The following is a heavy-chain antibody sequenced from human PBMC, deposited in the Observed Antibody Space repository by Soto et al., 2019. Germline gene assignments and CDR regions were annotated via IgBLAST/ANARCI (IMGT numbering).Heavy chain of an antibody. CDR3: VKDESINWYSGHFRH. CDR2: INWNSGSI. Sequence: GGSLRLSCAASGFTFDDYAMNWVRQVPGKGLEWVSGINWNSGSIGYADSVKGRFAISRDNAKNTLHLQMNSLRAEDTAFYYCVKDESINWYSGHFRHWGQGTLVTVSS. J-gene: IGHJ1*01. V-gene: IGHV3-9*01. CDR1: GFTFDDYA. D-gene: IGHD6-13*01.